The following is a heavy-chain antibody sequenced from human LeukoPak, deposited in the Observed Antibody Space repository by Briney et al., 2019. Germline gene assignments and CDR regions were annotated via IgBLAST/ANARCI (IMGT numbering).Heavy chain of an antibody. Sequence: GESLKISRKGFGYSFTRYWIGWVRQMPGKGLEWMGIIYPGDSDTRYSPSFQGQVTMSADNSISTAYLQRSCLKASDTAMYYCARPYWGGYSEGVDYWGQGTLVTVSS. V-gene: IGHV5-51*01. CDR3: ARPYWGGYSEGVDY. J-gene: IGHJ4*02. CDR2: IYPGDSDT. D-gene: IGHD3-16*01. CDR1: GYSFTRYW.